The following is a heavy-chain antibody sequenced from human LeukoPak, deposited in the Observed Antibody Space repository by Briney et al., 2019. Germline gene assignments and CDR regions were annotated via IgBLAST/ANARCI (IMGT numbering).Heavy chain of an antibody. CDR2: ISGSGGST. CDR1: GFTFSSYA. J-gene: IGHJ4*02. CDR3: AKAEPGAGDY. D-gene: IGHD2-8*02. Sequence: AGGSLRLSCAASGFTFSSYAMSWVRQAPGKGLEWVSAISGSGGSTYYAGSVRGRFTISRDNSKNTLYLQMNSLRAEDTAVYYCAKAEPGAGDYWGQGTLVTVSS. V-gene: IGHV3-23*01.